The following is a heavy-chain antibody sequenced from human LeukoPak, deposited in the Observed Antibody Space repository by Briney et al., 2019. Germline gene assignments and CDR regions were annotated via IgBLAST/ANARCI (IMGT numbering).Heavy chain of an antibody. CDR2: IYPGDSDT. CDR3: ARSGTLGYSGYDFGSDY. Sequence: GESLKISCKGSGYSFTSYWIGWVRQMPGKGLEWMGIIYPGDSDTRYSPSFQGQVTISADKSISTAYLQWSSLKASDTTMYYCARSGTLGYSGYDFGSDYWGQGTLVTVSS. CDR1: GYSFTSYW. D-gene: IGHD5-12*01. V-gene: IGHV5-51*01. J-gene: IGHJ4*02.